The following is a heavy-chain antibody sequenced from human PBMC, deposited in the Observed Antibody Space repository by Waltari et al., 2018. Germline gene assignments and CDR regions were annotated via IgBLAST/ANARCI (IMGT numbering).Heavy chain of an antibody. D-gene: IGHD3-3*01. V-gene: IGHV3-74*01. CDR2: INGDGRST. Sequence: EVQVVESGGGLVQPGGSLRLSCAASGLTFSSHWMHWVRQAQGKGLVWVSRINGDGRSTSYADSVKGRFTISRDNAKNTVYLQMDSLRAEDTAVYYCVSGESGFAIRGQGSLVTVSS. J-gene: IGHJ4*02. CDR3: VSGESGFAI. CDR1: GLTFSSHW.